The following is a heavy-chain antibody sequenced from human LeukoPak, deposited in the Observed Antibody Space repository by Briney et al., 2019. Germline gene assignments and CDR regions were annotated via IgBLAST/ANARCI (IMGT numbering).Heavy chain of an antibody. J-gene: IGHJ4*02. D-gene: IGHD6-19*01. CDR2: MNPNSGNT. Sequence: ASVKVSCKASGYTFTSYYMHWVRQAPGQGLEWMGWMNPNSGNTGYAQEFQGRVTITRNTSISTAYMELSSLRSEDTAVYYCARVEYSSGWPRQYYFDYWGQGTLVTVSS. CDR1: GYTFTSYY. CDR3: ARVEYSSGWPRQYYFDY. V-gene: IGHV1-8*03.